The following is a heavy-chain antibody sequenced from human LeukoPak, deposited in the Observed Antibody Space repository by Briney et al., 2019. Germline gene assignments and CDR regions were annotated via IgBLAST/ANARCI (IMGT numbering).Heavy chain of an antibody. CDR3: AKDYITMIVVVTGGSFDY. V-gene: IGHV3-23*01. J-gene: IGHJ4*02. CDR2: ISGSGGST. CDR1: GFTFSSYA. Sequence: PGGSLRLSCAASGFTFSSYAMSWVRQAPGKGLEWVSAISGSGGSTYYADSVKGRFTISRDNSKNTLYLQMNSLRAEDTAVYYCAKDYITMIVVVTGGSFDYWGQGTLVTVSS. D-gene: IGHD3-22*01.